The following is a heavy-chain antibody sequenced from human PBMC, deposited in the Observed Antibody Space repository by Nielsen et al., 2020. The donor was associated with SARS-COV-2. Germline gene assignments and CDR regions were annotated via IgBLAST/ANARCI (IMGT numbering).Heavy chain of an antibody. D-gene: IGHD6-13*01. CDR2: ISYDGSEK. J-gene: IGHJ4*02. CDR1: GFTFSSYG. CDR3: ARSTPYGTTWYGALDS. V-gene: IGHV3-30-3*01. Sequence: GESLKISCAASGFTFSSYGMHWVRQAPGKGLEWVAVISYDGSEKYYADSVKGRFTTSTDRSRTTLYLQMTSLRAEDTAIYYCARSTPYGTTWYGALDSWGQGTLVSVSS.